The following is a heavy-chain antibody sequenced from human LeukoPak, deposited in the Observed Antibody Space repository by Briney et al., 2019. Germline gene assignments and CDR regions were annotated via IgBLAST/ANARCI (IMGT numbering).Heavy chain of an antibody. CDR1: GGSISSSSYY. CDR3: AREPPSTYYYGSSGPQGFDP. J-gene: IGHJ5*02. CDR2: IYYSGST. Sequence: PSETLSLTCTVSGGSISSSSYYWGWIRQPPGKGLEWIGSIYYSGSTYYNPSLKSRVTILVDTSKNQFSLKLSSVTAADTAVYYCAREPPSTYYYGSSGPQGFDPWGQGTLVTVSS. D-gene: IGHD3-22*01. V-gene: IGHV4-39*07.